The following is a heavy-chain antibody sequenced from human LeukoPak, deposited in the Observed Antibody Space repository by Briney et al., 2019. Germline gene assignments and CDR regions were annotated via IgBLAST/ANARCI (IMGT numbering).Heavy chain of an antibody. V-gene: IGHV4-34*01. CDR3: ARGQYYYDSSGPGRYFQH. CDR1: GGSFSGYY. Sequence: SETLSLTCAVYGGSFSGYYWSWIRQPPGKGLEWIGEINHSGSTNYNPSLKSRVTISVDTSKNQFSLKLSSVTAADTAVHYCARGQYYYDSSGPGRYFQHWGQGTLVTVSS. J-gene: IGHJ1*01. D-gene: IGHD3-22*01. CDR2: INHSGST.